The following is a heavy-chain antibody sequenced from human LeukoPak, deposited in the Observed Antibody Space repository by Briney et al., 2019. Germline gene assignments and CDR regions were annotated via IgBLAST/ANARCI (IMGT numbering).Heavy chain of an antibody. CDR1: GGSISSYY. CDR3: ARQYYYDSSGSNWFDP. Sequence: PSETLSLTCSVSGGSISSYYWSWIRQPPGKGLEWIGYIYYSGSTNYNPSLKSRVTISVDTSKNQFSLKLSSVTAADTAVYYCARQYYYDSSGSNWFDPWGQGTLVTVSS. CDR2: IYYSGST. J-gene: IGHJ5*02. V-gene: IGHV4-59*01. D-gene: IGHD3-22*01.